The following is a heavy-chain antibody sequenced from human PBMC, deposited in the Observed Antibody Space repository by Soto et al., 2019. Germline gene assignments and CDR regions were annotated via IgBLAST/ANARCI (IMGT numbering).Heavy chain of an antibody. CDR3: ARLGWLRFTAYFDP. J-gene: IGHJ5*02. CDR2: IYYSGST. V-gene: IGHV4-30-4*01. D-gene: IGHD5-12*01. CDR1: GDSIRSGDNY. Sequence: SETLSLTCTVSGDSIRSGDNYWSWIRQPPGKGLEWIAYIYYSGSTYYNPSLKSRVTISVDTSKNQFSLDLTSVTAADTAIYYCARLGWLRFTAYFDPWGQGTLVTVSS.